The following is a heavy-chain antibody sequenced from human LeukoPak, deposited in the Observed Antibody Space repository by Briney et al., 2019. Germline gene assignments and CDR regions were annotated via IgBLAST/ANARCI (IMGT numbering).Heavy chain of an antibody. V-gene: IGHV4-30-4*01. CDR3: EGTAAKHRVGSFDY. Sequence: SETLSLTCTVSGGSISSGDYYWSWIRQPPGKGLEWIGYIYYSGSTYYNPSLKSRVTISVDTSKNQFSLKLSSVTAADTAVYYCEGTAAKHRVGSFDYWGQGTLVTVSS. J-gene: IGHJ4*02. CDR2: IYYSGST. CDR1: GGSISSGDYY. D-gene: IGHD6-13*01.